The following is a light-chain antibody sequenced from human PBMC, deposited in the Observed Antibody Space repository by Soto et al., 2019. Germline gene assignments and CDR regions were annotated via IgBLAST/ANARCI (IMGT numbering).Light chain of an antibody. CDR1: SSNIGAGYD. Sequence: QSVLTQPPSVSGAPGQRVTISCTGSSSNIGAGYDVHWYQQLPGTAPKPHIYGNSNRPSGVPDRFSGSKSGTSASLAITGLQAEDEADYYCQSYDSSLSGSYVVFGGGTKLTVL. CDR3: QSYDSSLSGSYVV. J-gene: IGLJ2*01. V-gene: IGLV1-40*01. CDR2: GNS.